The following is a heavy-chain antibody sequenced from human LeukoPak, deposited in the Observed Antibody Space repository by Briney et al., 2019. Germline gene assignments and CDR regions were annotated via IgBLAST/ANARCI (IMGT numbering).Heavy chain of an antibody. CDR1: GSSISSYY. J-gene: IGHJ4*02. Sequence: SETLSLTCSVSGSSISSYYWSWIRQPPGKGLEWIGYIYNSGSTNYNPSLKSRVTISVDTSKNQFSLKLSSVTAADTAVYYCAGINSGSYYNFYFDYWGQGTLVTVSS. CDR3: AGINSGSYYNFYFDY. CDR2: IYNSGST. V-gene: IGHV4-59*08. D-gene: IGHD1-26*01.